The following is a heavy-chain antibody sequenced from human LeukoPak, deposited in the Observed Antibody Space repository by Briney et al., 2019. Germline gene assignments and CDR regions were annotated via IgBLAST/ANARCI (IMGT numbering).Heavy chain of an antibody. CDR2: IYYSGST. D-gene: IGHD6-13*01. J-gene: IGHJ5*02. V-gene: IGHV4-39*01. CDR1: GGSISSSTYY. Sequence: SETLSLTCTVSGGSISSSTYYWGWIRQPPGKGLEWIGSIYYSGSTYYNPSLKSRVTISVDTSKNQFSLKLSSVTAADTAVYYCAEHIYSSSWYLIGWFDPWGQGTLVTVSS. CDR3: AEHIYSSSWYLIGWFDP.